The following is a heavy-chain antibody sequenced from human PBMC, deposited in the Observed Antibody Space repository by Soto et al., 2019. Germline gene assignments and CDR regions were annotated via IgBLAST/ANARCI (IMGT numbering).Heavy chain of an antibody. Sequence: LGESLRFSCKGSGYRFTNSRIGWVRQMPAKGLEWIGIICPGDSAISYSTSFQGQVTTSADKTIRAAYLLWSSLKASDPAMYHCATQSGYYGSSGYDWGYYYCGMDVWGQGTTVTVAS. CDR3: ATQSGYYGSSGYDWGYYYCGMDV. CDR1: GYRFTNSR. D-gene: IGHD3-22*01. J-gene: IGHJ6*02. CDR2: ICPGDSAI. V-gene: IGHV5-51*01.